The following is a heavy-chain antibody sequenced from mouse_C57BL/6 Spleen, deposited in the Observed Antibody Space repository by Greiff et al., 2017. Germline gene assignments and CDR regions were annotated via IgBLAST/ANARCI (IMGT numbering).Heavy chain of an antibody. CDR3: ARSGDDYAMDY. Sequence: VHVKQSGPELVKPGASVKISCKASGYSFTGYYMNWVKQSPEKSLEWIGEINPSTGGTTYNQKFKAKATLTVDKSSSTAYMQLKSLTSEDSAVYYCARSGDDYAMDYWGQGTSVTVSS. V-gene: IGHV1-42*01. D-gene: IGHD2-13*01. J-gene: IGHJ4*01. CDR1: GYSFTGYY. CDR2: INPSTGGT.